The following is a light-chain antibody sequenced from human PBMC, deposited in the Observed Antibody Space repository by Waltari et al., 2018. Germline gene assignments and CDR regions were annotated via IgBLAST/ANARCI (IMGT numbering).Light chain of an antibody. Sequence: DIQLTQSPSTLSASVGDRVSITCRASPGIKSWLAWYQQRPGKGPKLLMYEASTLHTGVSSRFSGSQSGAEFTLTISNLQPEDFATYYCQQYNDFPRTFGQGTTVEIK. J-gene: IGKJ1*01. V-gene: IGKV1-5*01. CDR3: QQYNDFPRT. CDR2: EAS. CDR1: PGIKSW.